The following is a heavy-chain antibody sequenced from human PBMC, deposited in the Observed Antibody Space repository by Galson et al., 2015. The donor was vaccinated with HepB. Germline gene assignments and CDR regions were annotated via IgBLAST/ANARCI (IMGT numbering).Heavy chain of an antibody. J-gene: IGHJ4*02. CDR1: GGSFSDYY. CDR2: ITHSGST. Sequence: ETLSLTCAVYGGSFSDYYWSWIRQPPGKGLEWIGEITHSGSTNYNPSLKNRVTILEDTSKNQFSLKLTSVTAADTAVYYCARGRMRVVAMQTQYYFDYWGQGTLVTVSS. D-gene: IGHD3-22*01. CDR3: ARGRMRVVAMQTQYYFDY. V-gene: IGHV4-34*01.